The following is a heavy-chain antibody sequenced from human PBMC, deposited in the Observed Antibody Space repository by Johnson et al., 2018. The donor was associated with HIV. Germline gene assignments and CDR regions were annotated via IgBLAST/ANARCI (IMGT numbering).Heavy chain of an antibody. CDR1: GFTFSSYG. D-gene: IGHD1-14*01. J-gene: IGHJ3*02. Sequence: QVQLVESGGGLVQPGRSLRLSCAASGFTFSSYGMHWVRQAPGKGLEWVAFIRYDGSNKYYADSVKGRFTISRDNSKNTLYLQMNSLRHEDTAVYYCARDQGELRRTHAFDIWGQGTMVTVSS. CDR3: ARDQGELRRTHAFDI. CDR2: IRYDGSNK. V-gene: IGHV3-30*02.